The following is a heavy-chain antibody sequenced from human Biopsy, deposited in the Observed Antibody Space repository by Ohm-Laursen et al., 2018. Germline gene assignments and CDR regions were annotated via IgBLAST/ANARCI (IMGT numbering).Heavy chain of an antibody. J-gene: IGHJ4*02. CDR1: SGSISSYY. D-gene: IGHD2-15*01. CDR2: ISNSGNT. V-gene: IGHV4-59*08. Sequence: PGTLSLTCTVSSGSISSYYWSWIRQPPGKGLEWIGYISNSGNTNYNPSLKSRVTISVDTSKNQISLKLGSVTVADTAVFYCARRGSGGRSFDYWGQGSLVTVSS. CDR3: ARRGSGGRSFDY.